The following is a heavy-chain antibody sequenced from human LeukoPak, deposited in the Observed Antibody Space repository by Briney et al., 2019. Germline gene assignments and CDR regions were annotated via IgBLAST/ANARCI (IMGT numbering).Heavy chain of an antibody. CDR1: GGSLSGYY. CDR3: ARRIIAARRGSYFDS. J-gene: IGHJ4*02. CDR2: VNHGGNT. Sequence: SETLSLTCAVYGGSLSGYYWSWIRQPPGKGLEWIGEVNHGGNTNYNPSLKSRVTISVDTSKKQFSLKLTSVTAADTAVYYCARRIIAARRGSYFDSWGQGTLVTVSS. D-gene: IGHD6-6*01. V-gene: IGHV4-34*01.